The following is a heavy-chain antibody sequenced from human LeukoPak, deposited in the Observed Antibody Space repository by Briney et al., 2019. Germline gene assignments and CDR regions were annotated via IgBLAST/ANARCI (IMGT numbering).Heavy chain of an antibody. CDR3: ARAYCSGGSCYPIDY. D-gene: IGHD2-15*01. V-gene: IGHV3-7*01. CDR1: GFTFTTYW. CDR2: INEDGGGR. J-gene: IGHJ4*02. Sequence: GGSLRLSCAASGFTFTTYWMTWVRQAPGKGLEWVANINEDGGGRYYVDSVEGRFTISRDNAKNSVHLQMNSLRAEDTAVYYCARAYCSGGSCYPIDYWGQGTLVTVSS.